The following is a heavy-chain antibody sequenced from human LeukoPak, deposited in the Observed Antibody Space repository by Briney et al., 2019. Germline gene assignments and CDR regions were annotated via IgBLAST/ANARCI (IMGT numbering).Heavy chain of an antibody. Sequence: SETLSLTCAVYGGSFSGYHRSWIRQPPGKGLEWIGEIDHSGSTNYNPSLKSRVTISVDTSKNQFSLKLSSVTAADTAVYYCAGNIAARLDYWGQGTLVTVSS. V-gene: IGHV4-34*01. D-gene: IGHD6-6*01. J-gene: IGHJ4*02. CDR2: IDHSGST. CDR3: AGNIAARLDY. CDR1: GGSFSGYH.